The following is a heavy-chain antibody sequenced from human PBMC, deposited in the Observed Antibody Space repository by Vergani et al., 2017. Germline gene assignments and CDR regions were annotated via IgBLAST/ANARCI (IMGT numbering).Heavy chain of an antibody. D-gene: IGHD1-26*01. CDR2: IYYSGST. J-gene: IGHJ3*02. Sequence: QVQLQESGPGLVKPSETLSLTCTVSGGSVSSGSYYWSWIRQPPGKGLEWIGYIYYSGSTNYNPSLKSRVTISVDTSKNQFSLKLSSVTAADTAVYYCARECYSGSSDDAFDIWGQGTMVTVSS. V-gene: IGHV4-61*01. CDR3: ARECYSGSSDDAFDI. CDR1: GGSVSSGSYY.